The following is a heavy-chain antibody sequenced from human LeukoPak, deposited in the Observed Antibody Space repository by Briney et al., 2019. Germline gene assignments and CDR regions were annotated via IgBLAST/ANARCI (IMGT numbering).Heavy chain of an antibody. CDR3: AKGATGLRIVGDD. Sequence: QSGGSLRLSCSASGFTFSNYAMTWVRQAPGKGLEGVSTITGSGNDAYYADSVKGRFTISRDNSKNMLYLQMDSLRAEDTAVYYCAKGATGLRIVGDDWGQGTPVTVSS. D-gene: IGHD2-15*01. J-gene: IGHJ4*02. CDR1: GFTFSNYA. CDR2: ITGSGNDA. V-gene: IGHV3-23*01.